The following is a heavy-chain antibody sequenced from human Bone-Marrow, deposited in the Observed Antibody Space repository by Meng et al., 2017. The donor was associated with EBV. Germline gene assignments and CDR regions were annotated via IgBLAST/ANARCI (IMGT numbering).Heavy chain of an antibody. CDR3: ARHGNWNGRAFDF. D-gene: IGHD1-1*01. CDR1: GGSVSSGDYY. J-gene: IGHJ4*02. CDR2: IFYSGST. V-gene: IGHV4-61*08. Sequence: HVELQASGPGLVKPSETLSLPCGVSGGSVSSGDYYWNWLRQPPGKGLEWVGSIFYSGSTNYNPSLKSRVSIALNASENQFSLQLSSVTAADSAVYYCARHGNWNGRAFDFWGQGTLVTVSS.